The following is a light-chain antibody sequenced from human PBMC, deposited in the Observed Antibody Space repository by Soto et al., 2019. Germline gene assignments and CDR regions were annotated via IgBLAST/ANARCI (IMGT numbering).Light chain of an antibody. J-gene: IGKJ1*01. V-gene: IGKV1-5*03. CDR3: QEYRNDYGT. CDR2: KAS. Sequence: DIQMTQSPATLAASVGDRVSITCRASQSIDTWLAWYQQKAGKAPNLLIYKASRLESGVPSRFSGSGSGTEFTLTISSLQHEDFGCYYCQEYRNDYGTFGQGTKVEMK. CDR1: QSIDTW.